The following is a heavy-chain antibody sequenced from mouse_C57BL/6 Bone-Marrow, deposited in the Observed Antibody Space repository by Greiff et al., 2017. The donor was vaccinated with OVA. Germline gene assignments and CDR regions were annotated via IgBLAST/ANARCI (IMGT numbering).Heavy chain of an antibody. D-gene: IGHD2-3*01. CDR2: INSDGGST. V-gene: IGHV5-2*01. J-gene: IGHJ3*01. CDR1: EYEFPSHD. Sequence: EVKLMESGGGLVQPGESLKLSCESNEYEFPSHDMSWVRKTPEKRLELVAAINSDGGSTYYPDTMARRFIISRDNTKKTLYLQMSSLRSEDTALYYCARPSMMVTTLAYWGQGTLVTVSA. CDR3: ARPSMMVTTLAY.